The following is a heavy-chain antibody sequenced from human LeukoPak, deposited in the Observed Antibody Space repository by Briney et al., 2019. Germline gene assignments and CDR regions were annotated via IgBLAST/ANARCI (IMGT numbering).Heavy chain of an antibody. J-gene: IGHJ4*02. Sequence: GGSLRLSCAVSGFTVSSNYMSWVRQAPGKGLEWVSIIYSGGSTYYADSVKGRFTISRDNSKNTLYLQMNSLRAEDTAVYYCARRGYGDYAPFDYWGQGTMVTVSS. CDR2: IYSGGST. CDR1: GFTVSSNY. D-gene: IGHD4-17*01. CDR3: ARRGYGDYAPFDY. V-gene: IGHV3-66*04.